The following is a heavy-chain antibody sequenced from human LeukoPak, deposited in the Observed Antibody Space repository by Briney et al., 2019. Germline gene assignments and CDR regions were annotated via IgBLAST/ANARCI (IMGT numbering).Heavy chain of an antibody. D-gene: IGHD3-10*01. V-gene: IGHV4-59*01. CDR2: IHYSGST. CDR1: GVSISYYY. CDR3: ARVEEGYGSGRRENYYYYYMDV. J-gene: IGHJ6*03. Sequence: PSETLSLTCTVSGVSISYYYWSWIRQPPGKGLEWIGYIHYSGSTNYNPSLKSRVTILVDMSKNQFSLKLSSVTAADTAVYYCARVEEGYGSGRRENYYYYYMDVWGKGTTVTISS.